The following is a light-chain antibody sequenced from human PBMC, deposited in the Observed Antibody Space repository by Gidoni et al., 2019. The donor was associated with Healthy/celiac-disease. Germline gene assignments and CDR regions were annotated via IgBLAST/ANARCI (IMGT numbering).Light chain of an antibody. V-gene: IGKV3-11*01. Sequence: EIVLTQSPATLSLSPGDRATLACRASQSVSSYLAWYQQKPGQAPRLLIYDASNWATGIPARFSGSGSGTDFTLTISSLEPEDFAVYYCQQRSNWPYTFGQGTKLEIK. CDR3: QQRSNWPYT. CDR2: DAS. J-gene: IGKJ2*01. CDR1: QSVSSY.